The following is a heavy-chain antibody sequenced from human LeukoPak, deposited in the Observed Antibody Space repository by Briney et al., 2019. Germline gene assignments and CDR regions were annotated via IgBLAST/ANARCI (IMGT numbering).Heavy chain of an antibody. V-gene: IGHV1-18*01. J-gene: IGHJ4*02. CDR2: ISAYNGNT. D-gene: IGHD3-9*01. Sequence: ASVKVSCKASGYTFTSYGISWVRQAPGQGLEWMGWISAYNGNTNYAQKFQGRVTMTEDTSTDTAYMELSSLRSEDTAVYYCATGRYFDWPRTDYWGQGTLVTVSS. CDR3: ATGRYFDWPRTDY. CDR1: GYTFTSYG.